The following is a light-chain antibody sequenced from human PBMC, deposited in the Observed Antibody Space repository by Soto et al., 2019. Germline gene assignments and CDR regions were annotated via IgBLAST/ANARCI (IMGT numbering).Light chain of an antibody. CDR3: QQYRT. J-gene: IGKJ2*01. CDR2: DAS. CDR1: QSISSW. Sequence: DIQMTQSPSTLSASVGDRVTITCRASQSISSWLAWYQQKPGKAPKLLIYDASSLESGVPSRFSGSGSGTEFTLTISSLQPDDFATYYCQQYRTFGQGTTLEIK. V-gene: IGKV1-5*01.